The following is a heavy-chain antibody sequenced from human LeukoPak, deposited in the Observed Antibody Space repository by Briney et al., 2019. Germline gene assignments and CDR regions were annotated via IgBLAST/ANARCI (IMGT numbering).Heavy chain of an antibody. D-gene: IGHD3-22*01. CDR1: GGSISSSSYY. CDR3: ARNLRVDYDSSGYSDY. Sequence: PSETLSLTCTVSGGSISSSSYYWGWIRQPPGKGLEWMGSIYYSGSTYYNPSLKSRVTISVDTSKNQFSLKLSSVTAADTAVYYCARNLRVDYDSSGYSDYWGQGTLVTVSS. V-gene: IGHV4-39*01. J-gene: IGHJ4*02. CDR2: IYYSGST.